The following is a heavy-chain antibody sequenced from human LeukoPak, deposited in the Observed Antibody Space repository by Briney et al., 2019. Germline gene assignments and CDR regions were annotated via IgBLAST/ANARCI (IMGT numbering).Heavy chain of an antibody. CDR1: GYTFTGYY. CDR2: INPNSGGT. Sequence: ASVKVSCKASGYTFTGYYMHWVRQAPEQGLEWMGWINPNSGGTNYAQKFQGRVTMTRDTSISTAYMELSRLRSDDTAVYYCARMLPGYCSSTSCPNWFDPWGQGTLVTVSS. V-gene: IGHV1-2*02. CDR3: ARMLPGYCSSTSCPNWFDP. D-gene: IGHD2-2*01. J-gene: IGHJ5*02.